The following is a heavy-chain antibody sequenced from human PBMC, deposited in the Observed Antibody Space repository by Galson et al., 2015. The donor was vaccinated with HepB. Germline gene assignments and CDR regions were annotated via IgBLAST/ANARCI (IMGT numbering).Heavy chain of an antibody. V-gene: IGHV4-59*08. CDR2: IYYSGST. Sequence: QVQLQESGPGLVKPSETLSLTCTVSGGSISSYYWSWIRQPPGKGLEWIGYIYYSGSTNYNPSLKSRVTISVDTSKNQFSLKLSSVTAADTAVYYCARHAELVAARSPAVYYYYGMDVWGQGTTVTVSS. D-gene: IGHD6-6*01. CDR1: GGSISSYY. J-gene: IGHJ6*02. CDR3: ARHAELVAARSPAVYYYYGMDV.